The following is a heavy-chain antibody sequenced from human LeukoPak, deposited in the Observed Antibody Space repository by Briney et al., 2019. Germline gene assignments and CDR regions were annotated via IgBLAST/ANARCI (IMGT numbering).Heavy chain of an antibody. D-gene: IGHD3-9*01. Sequence: GGSLRLSCAASGFTFSSYAMSWVRQAPGKGLEWVSAISGSGGSTFYADSVKGRFTISRDNSKNTLYLQMNSLRAEDTAVYYCAKDPLRYFAKDDAFDIWGQGTMVTVSS. CDR3: AKDPLRYFAKDDAFDI. CDR1: GFTFSSYA. J-gene: IGHJ3*02. CDR2: ISGSGGST. V-gene: IGHV3-23*01.